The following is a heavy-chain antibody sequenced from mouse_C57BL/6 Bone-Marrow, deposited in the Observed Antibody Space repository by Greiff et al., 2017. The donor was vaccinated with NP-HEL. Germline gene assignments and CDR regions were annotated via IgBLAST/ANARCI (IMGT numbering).Heavy chain of an antibody. D-gene: IGHD4-1*01. CDR2: ISDGGSYT. CDR1: GFTFSSHA. V-gene: IGHV5-4*03. CDR3: ASGTGFDY. J-gene: IGHJ2*01. Sequence: EVKLMESGGGLVKPGGSLKLSCAASGFTFSSHAMSWVRQTPEKRLEWVATISDGGSYTYYPDNVKGRFTISRDNAKNNLYLQMSHLKSEDTAMYYCASGTGFDYWGQGTTLTVSS.